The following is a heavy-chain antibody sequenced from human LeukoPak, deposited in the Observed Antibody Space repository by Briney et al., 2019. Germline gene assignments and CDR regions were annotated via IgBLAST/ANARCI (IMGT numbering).Heavy chain of an antibody. Sequence: SETLSLTCAVYGGSFSGYYWSWIRQPPGKGLEWIGEINHSGSTNYNPSLKSRVPISVDTSKTQFSLKLSSVTAAATAVYYCARANGETTMIDAFDIWGQGTMVTVSS. V-gene: IGHV4-34*01. CDR1: GGSFSGYY. J-gene: IGHJ3*02. CDR2: INHSGST. CDR3: ARANGETTMIDAFDI. D-gene: IGHD3-22*01.